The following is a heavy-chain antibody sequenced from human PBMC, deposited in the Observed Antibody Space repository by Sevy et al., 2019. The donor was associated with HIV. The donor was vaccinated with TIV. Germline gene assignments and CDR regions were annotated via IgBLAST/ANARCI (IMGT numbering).Heavy chain of an antibody. J-gene: IGHJ4*02. Sequence: GGSLRLSCGASGFTFSSYAMSWVRQAPGKGLEWVSVISGRGDTTYYADSVKGRFTLSRDNSKNTLYLQMNSLRVEDTAVYYCAKGGGYGDIGLFDYWGQGTLVTVSS. V-gene: IGHV3-23*01. CDR1: GFTFSSYA. CDR2: ISGRGDTT. D-gene: IGHD1-26*01. CDR3: AKGGGYGDIGLFDY.